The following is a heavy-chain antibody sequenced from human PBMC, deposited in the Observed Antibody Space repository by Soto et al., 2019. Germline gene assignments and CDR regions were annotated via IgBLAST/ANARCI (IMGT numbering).Heavy chain of an antibody. CDR3: ARVGPADYYDSSGYYSPLDY. CDR2: IIPMFGTA. V-gene: IGHV1-69*01. Sequence: QVQLVQSGAEVKKPGSSVKVSCKASGDTFSSYAINWVRQAPGQGLEWMGGIIPMFGTANYAQKFKGRVTITAGESTSTVYMERSSLRSADTAVYYCARVGPADYYDSSGYYSPLDYWGQGTLVTVSS. D-gene: IGHD3-22*01. J-gene: IGHJ4*02. CDR1: GDTFSSYA.